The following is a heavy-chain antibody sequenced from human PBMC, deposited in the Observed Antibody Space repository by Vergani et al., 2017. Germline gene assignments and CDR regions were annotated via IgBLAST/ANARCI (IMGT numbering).Heavy chain of an antibody. V-gene: IGHV1-69*01. D-gene: IGHD6-6*01. Sequence: QVQLVQSGAEVKKPGSSVKVSCKASGGTFSSYAISWVRQAPGQGLEWMGGIIPIFGTANYAKKFQGRVTITADESTSTAYMELGSLRSEDTAVYYCASIGRTAARSWGSDYWGQGTLVTVSS. CDR3: ASIGRTAARSWGSDY. J-gene: IGHJ4*02. CDR2: IIPIFGTA. CDR1: GGTFSSYA.